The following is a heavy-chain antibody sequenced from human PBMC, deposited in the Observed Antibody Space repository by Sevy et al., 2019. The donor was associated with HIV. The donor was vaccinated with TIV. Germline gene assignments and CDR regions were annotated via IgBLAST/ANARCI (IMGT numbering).Heavy chain of an antibody. CDR3: ARAGDIVEVVAHDGMDV. CDR2: IWYDGINK. J-gene: IGHJ6*02. V-gene: IGHV3-33*01. CDR1: GFTFSSYG. Sequence: GGSLRLSCAASGFTFSSYGMHWVRQAPGKGLEWVAVIWYDGINKYYRDSVKGRFTISRDNSKNTVYLEMNSLRAEDTAVYYCARAGDIVEVVAHDGMDVWGQGTTVTASS. D-gene: IGHD2-15*01.